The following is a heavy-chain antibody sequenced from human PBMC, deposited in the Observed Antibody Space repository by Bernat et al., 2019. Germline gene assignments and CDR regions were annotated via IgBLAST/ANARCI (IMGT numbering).Heavy chain of an antibody. CDR2: ISGSGGST. CDR1: GFTFSSYA. CDR3: AKDDSYCSSTSCSSPYGMDV. D-gene: IGHD2-2*01. Sequence: EVQLLESGGGLVQPGGSLRLSCAASGFTFSSYAMSWVRQAPGKGLEWVSAISGSGGSTYYADSMKGRFIISRDNSKNTLYLQMNSLRAEDTAVYYCAKDDSYCSSTSCSSPYGMDVWGQGTTVTVSS. V-gene: IGHV3-23*01. J-gene: IGHJ6*02.